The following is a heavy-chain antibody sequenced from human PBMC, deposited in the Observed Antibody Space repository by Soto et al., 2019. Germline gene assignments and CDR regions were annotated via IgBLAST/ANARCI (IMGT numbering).Heavy chain of an antibody. CDR1: GFTFSSYG. Sequence: GSLRLSCAASGFTFSSYGMHWVRQAPGKGLEWVAVISYDGSNKYYADSVKGRFTISRDNSKNTLYLQMNSLRAEDTAVYYCAKAVDSSGWSGLWGMDVWGQGTTVTVSS. CDR3: AKAVDSSGWSGLWGMDV. CDR2: ISYDGSNK. D-gene: IGHD6-19*01. J-gene: IGHJ6*02. V-gene: IGHV3-30*18.